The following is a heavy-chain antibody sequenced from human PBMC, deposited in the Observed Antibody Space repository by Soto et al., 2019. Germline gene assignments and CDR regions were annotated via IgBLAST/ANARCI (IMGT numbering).Heavy chain of an antibody. D-gene: IGHD6-13*01. J-gene: IGHJ4*02. CDR2: IIPVLGVA. CDR3: TRGGVAAAGTLGN. V-gene: IGHV1-69*02. CDR1: GGTFNSYT. Sequence: QVQLVQSGAEVKRPGSSVRVSCKASGGTFNSYTISWVRQAPGQGPEWMGRIIPVLGVANYAQTFQGRVTITADKSASTVYMDLSSLRSEDTAVYYWTRGGVAAAGTLGNWGRGTLVTVSS.